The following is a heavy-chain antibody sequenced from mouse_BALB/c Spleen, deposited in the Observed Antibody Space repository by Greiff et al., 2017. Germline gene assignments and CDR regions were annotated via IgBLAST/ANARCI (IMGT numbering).Heavy chain of an antibody. D-gene: IGHD1-1*01. CDR2: IRSKSNNYAT. Sequence: EVKLMESGGGLVQPKGSLKLSCAASGFTFNTYAMNWVRQAPGKGLEWVARIRSKSNNYATYYADSVKDRFTISRDDSQSMLYLQMNNLKTEDTAMYYCVTSSSWAMDYWGQGTSVTVSS. CDR1: GFTFNTYA. J-gene: IGHJ4*01. CDR3: VTSSSWAMDY. V-gene: IGHV10-1*02.